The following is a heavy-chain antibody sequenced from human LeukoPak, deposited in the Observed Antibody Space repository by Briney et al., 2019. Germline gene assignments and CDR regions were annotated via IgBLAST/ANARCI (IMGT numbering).Heavy chain of an antibody. Sequence: GGSLRLSCAASGFTFSSYAMSWVRQAPGKGLEWVSAISGSGGSTYYADSVKGRFTISRDNSRNTLDLQMNSLRAEDTAVYYCAKGYSVGATNLNFDYWGQGTLVTVSS. V-gene: IGHV3-23*01. D-gene: IGHD1-26*01. CDR2: ISGSGGST. CDR3: AKGYSVGATNLNFDY. CDR1: GFTFSSYA. J-gene: IGHJ4*02.